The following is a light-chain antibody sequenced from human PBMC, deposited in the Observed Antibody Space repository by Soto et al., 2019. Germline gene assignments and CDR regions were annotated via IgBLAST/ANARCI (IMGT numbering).Light chain of an antibody. V-gene: IGKV1-9*01. Sequence: IQLTQSPSSLSASVGDRVTITCRASRGISSYLAWYQQKPGKAPKLLIYAASTLQSGVPSRFSGSGSGTDFTLTIISLQPEDFATYYCQQLNSYPITFGQGTRLEIK. J-gene: IGKJ5*01. CDR2: AAS. CDR3: QQLNSYPIT. CDR1: RGISSY.